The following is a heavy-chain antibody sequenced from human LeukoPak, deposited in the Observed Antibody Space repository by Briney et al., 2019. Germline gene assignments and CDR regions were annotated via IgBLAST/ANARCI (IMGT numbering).Heavy chain of an antibody. CDR1: GYSFTSYW. Sequence: GESLKISCKGSGYSFTSYWIGWVRQIPGKGLEYMGIIYPRNSDTRYSPSFEGQVTISADKSITTAYLQWSSLRASDTAIYYCVRLGLAVSDLYDAFDVWGQGTAVAVS. CDR2: IYPRNSDT. D-gene: IGHD3/OR15-3a*01. V-gene: IGHV5-51*01. J-gene: IGHJ3*01. CDR3: VRLGLAVSDLYDAFDV.